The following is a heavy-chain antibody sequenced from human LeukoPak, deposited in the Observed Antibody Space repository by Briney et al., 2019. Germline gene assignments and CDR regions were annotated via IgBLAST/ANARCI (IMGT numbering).Heavy chain of an antibody. V-gene: IGHV4-39*01. CDR2: INHSGST. J-gene: IGHJ4*02. Sequence: SETLSLTCTVSGASISSTTYYWGWIRQPPRKGLEWIGEINHSGSTNYNPSLKSRVTISVDTSKNQFSLKLSSVTAADTAVYYCARQEDILTGYCHDYWGQGTLVTVSS. D-gene: IGHD3-9*01. CDR3: ARQEDILTGYCHDY. CDR1: GASISSTTYY.